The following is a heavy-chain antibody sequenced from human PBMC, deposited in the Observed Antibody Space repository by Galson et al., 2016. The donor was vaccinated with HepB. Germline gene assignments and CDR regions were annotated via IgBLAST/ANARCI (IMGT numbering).Heavy chain of an antibody. J-gene: IGHJ4*02. Sequence: WSWIRQPPGKGLEWLGYLYYTGITNYNPSLTSRVTMSVDTSKDQFSLKLSSVTAADTAVYYCARAPITVTTWIDYWGQGTLVTVSS. CDR2: LYYTGIT. CDR3: ARAPITVTTWIDY. D-gene: IGHD4-11*01. V-gene: IGHV4-59*01.